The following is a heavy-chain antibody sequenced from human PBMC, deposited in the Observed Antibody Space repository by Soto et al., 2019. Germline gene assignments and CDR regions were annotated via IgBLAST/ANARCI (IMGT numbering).Heavy chain of an antibody. CDR1: GFTFSSYA. CDR3: AKEGYGDYEFYYFDY. D-gene: IGHD4-17*01. V-gene: IGHV3-23*01. J-gene: IGHJ4*02. Sequence: GESLKISCAASGFTFSSYAMSWVRQAPGKGLEWVSAISGSGGSTYYADSVKGRFTISRDNSKNTLYLQMNSLRAEDTAVYYCAKEGYGDYEFYYFDYWGQGTLVTVSS. CDR2: ISGSGGST.